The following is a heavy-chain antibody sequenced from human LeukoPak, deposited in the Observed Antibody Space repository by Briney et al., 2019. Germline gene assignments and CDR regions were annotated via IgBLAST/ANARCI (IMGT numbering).Heavy chain of an antibody. J-gene: IGHJ4*02. CDR3: ASLQVFDEVPDY. D-gene: IGHD2-2*01. Sequence: ASVKVSCKASGYTFTGYYMHWVRQAPGQGLEWMGWINPNSGGTNYAQKFQGRVTMTRDTPISTAYMELSRLRSDDTAVYYCASLQVFDEVPDYWGQGTLVTVSS. CDR1: GYTFTGYY. CDR2: INPNSGGT. V-gene: IGHV1-2*02.